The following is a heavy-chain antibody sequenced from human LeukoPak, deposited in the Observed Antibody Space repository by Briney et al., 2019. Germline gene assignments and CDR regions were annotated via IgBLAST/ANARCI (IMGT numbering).Heavy chain of an antibody. D-gene: IGHD5-12*01. CDR1: GFTVSSNS. Sequence: AGGSLRLSCTVSGFTVSSNSMSWVRQAPGKGLEWVSFIYSDNTHYSDSVKGRFTISRDNSKNTLYLQMNSLRAEDTAVYYCARDRDIIILTAPDYWGQGTLVTVSS. CDR3: ARDRDIIILTAPDY. J-gene: IGHJ4*02. CDR2: IYSDNT. V-gene: IGHV3-53*01.